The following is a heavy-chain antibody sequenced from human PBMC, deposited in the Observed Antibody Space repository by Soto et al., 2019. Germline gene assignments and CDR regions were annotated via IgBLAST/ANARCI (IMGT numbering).Heavy chain of an antibody. J-gene: IGHJ5*02. V-gene: IGHV6-1*01. CDR2: TYYRSKWYN. Sequence: LSQTLSLTCAISGDSVSSNSAAWNWIRQSPSRGLEWLGRTYYRSKWYNDYAVSVKSRITINPDTSKNQFSLQLNSVTPEDTAVYYCARSVFLEWLFGNWFGPWGQGTLVTVSS. D-gene: IGHD3-3*01. CDR1: GDSVSSNSAA. CDR3: ARSVFLEWLFGNWFGP.